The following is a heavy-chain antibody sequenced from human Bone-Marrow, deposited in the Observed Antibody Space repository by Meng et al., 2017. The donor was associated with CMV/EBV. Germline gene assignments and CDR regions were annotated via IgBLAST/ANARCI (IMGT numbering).Heavy chain of an antibody. CDR1: GGSISSGDYY. Sequence: SETLSLTCTVSGGSISSGDYYWSWIRQPPGKGLEWIGYIYYSGSTYYNPSLKSRVAISVDTSKNQFSRKLSSVTAADTAVYYCSRSRGNLFADGGQGSLVTVSS. D-gene: IGHD1-1*01. CDR3: SRSRGNLFAD. CDR2: IYYSGST. V-gene: IGHV4-30-4*08. J-gene: IGHJ4*02.